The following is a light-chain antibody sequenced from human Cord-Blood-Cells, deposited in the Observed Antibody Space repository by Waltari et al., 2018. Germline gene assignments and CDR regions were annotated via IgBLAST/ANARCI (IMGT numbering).Light chain of an antibody. CDR1: QGISSY. J-gene: IGKJ4*01. CDR3: QQYYSYPLT. Sequence: AIRLTQSPSSLSASTGARVTITCRASQGISSYSALYQAKPGKALKLLIYAASTLQSGVPSRFSGSGSGTDFTLTISCLQSEDFATYYCQQYYSYPLTFGGGTKVEIK. V-gene: IGKV1-8*01. CDR2: AAS.